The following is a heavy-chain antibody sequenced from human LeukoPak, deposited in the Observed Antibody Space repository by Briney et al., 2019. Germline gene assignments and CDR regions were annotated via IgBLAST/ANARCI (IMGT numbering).Heavy chain of an antibody. Sequence: GGSLSLSCAASGFPFSSSNWTWFRQPPGKGLEWVSSLTSDAFRYYPNSLNGRFSISRADAKNSVYLQMSSLRAEDTAVYYCARADYGDYGVDYWGQGTLVTVSS. CDR3: ARADYGDYGVDY. V-gene: IGHV3-21*01. CDR2: LTSDAFR. J-gene: IGHJ4*02. CDR1: GFPFSSSN. D-gene: IGHD4-17*01.